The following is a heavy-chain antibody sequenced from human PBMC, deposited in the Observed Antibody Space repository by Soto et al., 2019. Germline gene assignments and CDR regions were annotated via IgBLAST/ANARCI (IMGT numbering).Heavy chain of an antibody. CDR2: INPKFGDT. D-gene: IGHD3-10*01. J-gene: IGHJ6*02. CDR3: ARNMDYYYGPGSGNGHGF. CDR1: GYTFTAYY. V-gene: IGHV1-2*02. Sequence: QVQLVQSGAEVKKPGASVKVSCEASGYTFTAYYIHWVRQAPGQGLEWMGWINPKFGDTTYAQDFQGRVSMTRDMSISTVYMELSRLTSDDTAIYYCARNMDYYYGPGSGNGHGFWGQGTTVTVFS.